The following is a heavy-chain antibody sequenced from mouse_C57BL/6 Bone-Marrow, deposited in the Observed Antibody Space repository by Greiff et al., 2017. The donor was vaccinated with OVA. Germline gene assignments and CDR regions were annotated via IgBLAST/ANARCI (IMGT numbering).Heavy chain of an antibody. J-gene: IGHJ4*01. Sequence: VQLQQSGPELVRPGASVKISCKAPGYTFTSHWMHWVKQRPEQGLEWIGRIDPANGNTKYAPKFQGKATITADTSSNTAYLQLSSLTSEDTAIYYCALWLLLNYYAMDYWGQGTSVTVSS. CDR1: GYTFTSHW. V-gene: IGHV14-3*01. CDR2: IDPANGNT. CDR3: ALWLLLNYYAMDY. D-gene: IGHD2-3*01.